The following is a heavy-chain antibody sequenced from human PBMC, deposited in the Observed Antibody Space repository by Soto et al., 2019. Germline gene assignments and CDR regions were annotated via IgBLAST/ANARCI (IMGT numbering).Heavy chain of an antibody. Sequence: GGSLRLSCAASGFTFSSYGMHWVRQAPGKGLEWVAVIWYDGSNKYYADSVKGRFTISRDNSKNTLYLQMNSLRAEDTAVYYCAREHIAARQYYYYYGMDVWGQGTTVTVSS. CDR1: GFTFSSYG. D-gene: IGHD6-6*01. CDR3: AREHIAARQYYYYYGMDV. J-gene: IGHJ6*02. V-gene: IGHV3-33*01. CDR2: IWYDGSNK.